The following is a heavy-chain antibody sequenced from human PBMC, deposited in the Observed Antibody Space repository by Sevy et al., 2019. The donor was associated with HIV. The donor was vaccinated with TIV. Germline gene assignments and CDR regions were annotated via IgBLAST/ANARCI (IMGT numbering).Heavy chain of an antibody. D-gene: IGHD5-18*01. CDR2: VKSDTRGGTRGAT. CDR1: GFPFSDAW. Sequence: GGSLRLSCAASGFPFSDAWLTWVRQAPGKGLEWVGHVKSDTRGGTRGATDYAAPVKDRFTISRDDSRNTLYLQMNSRIIEDTAVYYCSAEGYPYGYDSLDLWGPGTMVTVSS. CDR3: SAEGYPYGYDSLDL. V-gene: IGHV3-15*01. J-gene: IGHJ3*01.